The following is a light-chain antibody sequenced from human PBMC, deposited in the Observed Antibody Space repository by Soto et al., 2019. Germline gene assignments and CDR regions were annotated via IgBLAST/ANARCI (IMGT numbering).Light chain of an antibody. CDR2: AAS. Sequence: DLQMTQSPSSLSASVGDRVTITCRASQSISSYLNWYQQKPGKAPKVLIYAASSLQSGVPSRFSGSGSETDFTLTISSLQPEDFATYSCQQSNSITWTFGQGTKVDNK. CDR3: QQSNSITWT. J-gene: IGKJ1*01. CDR1: QSISSY. V-gene: IGKV1-39*01.